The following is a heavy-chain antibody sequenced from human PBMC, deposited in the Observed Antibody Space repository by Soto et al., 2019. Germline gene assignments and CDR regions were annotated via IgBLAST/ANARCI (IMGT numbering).Heavy chain of an antibody. V-gene: IGHV3-23*01. CDR1: GFTFSLTA. Sequence: PGGSLRLSCAASGFTFSLTAMRWVCQAPRKGLEWVSAISGNGGDYTYYADSVKGRFTISRDNSKNTLYLQMNSLRAEDTAVYYCVPLCRYCSTATPSWGQGTLVTVSS. D-gene: IGHD2-2*01. J-gene: IGHJ4*02. CDR3: VPLCRYCSTATPS. CDR2: ISGNGGDYT.